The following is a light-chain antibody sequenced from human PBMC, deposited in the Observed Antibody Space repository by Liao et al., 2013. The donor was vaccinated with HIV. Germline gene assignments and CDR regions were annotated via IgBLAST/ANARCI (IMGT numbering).Light chain of an antibody. Sequence: SYVVTQSPSVSVAPGKTATITCGGNNIGSKSVHWYQQKPGQAPVVVIDHNTDRPSGISDRFSGSTSENTATLTISRAEAGDEADYYCQVWDRGSAHPTVFGPGTKVTVL. V-gene: IGLV3-21*04. CDR2: HNT. CDR3: QVWDRGSAHPTV. J-gene: IGLJ1*01. CDR1: NIGSKS.